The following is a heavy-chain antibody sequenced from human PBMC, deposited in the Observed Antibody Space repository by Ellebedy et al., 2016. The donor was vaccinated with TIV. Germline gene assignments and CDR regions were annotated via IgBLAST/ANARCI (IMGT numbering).Heavy chain of an antibody. Sequence: GESLKISCAASGFTLSSYGMHWVRQAPGKGLEWVAFIRYDGSNKYHADSVKGRFTISRDNSKNTLYLQMNSLRAEDTAVYYCAKIAAAGTRGNWFDPWGQGTLVTVSS. CDR1: GFTLSSYG. D-gene: IGHD6-13*01. CDR2: IRYDGSNK. J-gene: IGHJ5*02. V-gene: IGHV3-30*02. CDR3: AKIAAAGTRGNWFDP.